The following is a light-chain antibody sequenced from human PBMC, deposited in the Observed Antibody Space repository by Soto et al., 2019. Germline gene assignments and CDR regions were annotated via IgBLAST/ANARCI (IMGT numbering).Light chain of an antibody. J-gene: IGKJ5*01. CDR1: QSVSTN. Sequence: EIVMTQSPATLSVSPGERATLSCRASQSVSTNLAWYQQKPGQAPRLLIYDASTRATGLPARFSGSGSGTEFTLTISSLQSEDFRVYYCHQYNNWPITFGQGTRLEI. CDR3: HQYNNWPIT. V-gene: IGKV3-15*01. CDR2: DAS.